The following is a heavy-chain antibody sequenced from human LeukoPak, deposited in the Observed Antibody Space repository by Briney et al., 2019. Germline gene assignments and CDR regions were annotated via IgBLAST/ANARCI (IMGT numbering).Heavy chain of an antibody. V-gene: IGHV3-9*01. CDR1: GFTFDDYA. CDR2: ISWNSGSI. J-gene: IGHJ4*02. CDR3: AKDIGYYYDSSGYYMDY. D-gene: IGHD3-22*01. Sequence: GGPLRLSCAASGFTFDDYAMHWVRQAPGKGLEWVSGISWNSGSIGYADSVKGRFTISRDNAKNSLYLQMNSLRAEDTALYYCAKDIGYYYDSSGYYMDYWGQGTLVTVSS.